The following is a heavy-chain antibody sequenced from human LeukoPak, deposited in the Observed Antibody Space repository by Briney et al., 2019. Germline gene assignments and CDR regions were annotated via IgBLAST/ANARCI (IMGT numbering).Heavy chain of an antibody. CDR1: GFTFSSYG. CDR3: AKDSLAGYLRGYFDD. J-gene: IGHJ4*02. Sequence: PGGSLRLSCAASGFTFSSYGMHWVRQAPGKGLEWVAVISYDGTNKYYTDSVKGRFTISRDNSENTLYLQMNSLRPEDTAVFYCAKDSLAGYLRGYFDDWGQGTQVTVSS. D-gene: IGHD3-9*01. V-gene: IGHV3-30*18. CDR2: ISYDGTNK.